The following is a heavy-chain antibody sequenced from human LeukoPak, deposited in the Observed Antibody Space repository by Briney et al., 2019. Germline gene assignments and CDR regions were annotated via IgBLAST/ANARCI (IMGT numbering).Heavy chain of an antibody. J-gene: IGHJ4*02. V-gene: IGHV3-48*02. CDR3: ARVKALASRGGDY. D-gene: IGHD6-19*01. CDR1: GFTFSTYS. Sequence: PGGSLRLSCAASGFTFSTYSMNWVRQAPGKGLEWVSYISSDSSAIYYADSVKGRFTISRDNAKNSLYLQMNSLRDDDAAVYYCARVKALASRGGDYWGQGTLVTVSS. CDR2: ISSDSSAI.